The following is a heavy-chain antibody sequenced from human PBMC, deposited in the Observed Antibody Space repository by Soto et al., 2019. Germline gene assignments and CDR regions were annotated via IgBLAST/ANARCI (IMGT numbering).Heavy chain of an antibody. J-gene: IGHJ5*01. Sequence: QVQLQESGPGLVKPSETLSLTCTVSGASIGIYYWTWIRQSAGKGLEWIGRIYTSGSTNYNPSLKSRITMSVDTSKKQFSLKLTSVTGADTAVYYCAMQTTYSSSWYDCWGQGTLVTVSS. CDR2: IYTSGST. CDR1: GASIGIYY. V-gene: IGHV4-4*07. CDR3: AMQTTYSSSWYDC. D-gene: IGHD6-13*01.